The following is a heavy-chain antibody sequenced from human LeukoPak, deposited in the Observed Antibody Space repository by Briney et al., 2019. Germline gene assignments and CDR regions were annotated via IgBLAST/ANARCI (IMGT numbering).Heavy chain of an antibody. Sequence: GGSLRLSCAASGFTFSSYGMHWVRQAPGKGLEWVAFIRYDGSNKYYADSVKGRFTISRDNSKNTLHLQMNSLRAEDTAVYYCARDYGDYVRAFDIWGQGTMVTVSS. D-gene: IGHD4-17*01. CDR1: GFTFSSYG. J-gene: IGHJ3*02. V-gene: IGHV3-30*02. CDR3: ARDYGDYVRAFDI. CDR2: IRYDGSNK.